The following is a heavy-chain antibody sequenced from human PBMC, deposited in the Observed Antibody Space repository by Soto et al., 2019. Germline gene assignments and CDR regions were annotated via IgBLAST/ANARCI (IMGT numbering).Heavy chain of an antibody. CDR1: AYSFTGYY. V-gene: IGHV1-2*02. D-gene: IGHD2-21*02. CDR3: ARQLAYCGGDCYTEPVDY. J-gene: IGHJ4*02. Sequence: QAQLVQSGAEVKKPGASVKISCEASAYSFTGYYIHWGRQAPGQGLEWMGWINPKSGDTQYAQRFQGRVTMTRDTPITTDYMELTKRTSDDTALYSCARQLAYCGGDCYTEPVDYWGQGTLVTVSS. CDR2: INPKSGDT.